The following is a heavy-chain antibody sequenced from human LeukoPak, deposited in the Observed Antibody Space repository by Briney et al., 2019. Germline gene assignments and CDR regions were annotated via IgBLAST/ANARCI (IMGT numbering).Heavy chain of an antibody. CDR2: IYYSGST. CDR3: ARAPYSYGHAHFDY. J-gene: IGHJ4*02. V-gene: IGHV4-59*01. D-gene: IGHD5-18*01. Sequence: SETLSLTCTVSGGSISSYYWSWIRQPPGKGLEWIGYIYYSGSTNYNPSLKSRVTKSVDTSKNQFSLKLSSVTAADTAVYYCARAPYSYGHAHFDYWGQGTLVTVSS. CDR1: GGSISSYY.